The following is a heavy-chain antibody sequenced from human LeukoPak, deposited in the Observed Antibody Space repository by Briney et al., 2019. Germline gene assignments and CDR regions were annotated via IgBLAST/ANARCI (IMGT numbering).Heavy chain of an antibody. Sequence: ASVKVSCKASGYSFTSYYIHWVRQAPGQGLEWLGIINCSGGSTSYAQKFQGRVTMTRDTSTRTVYMELSSLRSEDTAVYYCARGKDDAFDIWGQGTMVTVSS. J-gene: IGHJ3*02. V-gene: IGHV1-46*01. CDR3: ARGKDDAFDI. CDR2: INCSGGST. CDR1: GYSFTSYY.